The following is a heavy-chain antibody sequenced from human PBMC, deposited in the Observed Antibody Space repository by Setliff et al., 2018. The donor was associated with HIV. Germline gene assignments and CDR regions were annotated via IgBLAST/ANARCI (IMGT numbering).Heavy chain of an antibody. CDR2: IYYTGST. V-gene: IGHV4-31*03. CDR1: GGSISSGDYY. Sequence: PSETLSLTCTVSGGSISSGDYYWSWIRQHPRKGLEWIGYIYYTGSTYYNPSLKSRVTISVDTPKNQFSLKLSSVTAADTAVYHCARAPFYYGSGSYQTFDYWGQGTLVTVSS. J-gene: IGHJ4*02. D-gene: IGHD3-10*01. CDR3: ARAPFYYGSGSYQTFDY.